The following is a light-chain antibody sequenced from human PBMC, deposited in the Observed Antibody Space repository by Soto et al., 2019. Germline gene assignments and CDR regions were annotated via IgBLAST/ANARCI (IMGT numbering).Light chain of an antibody. CDR2: GAS. Sequence: EIVLTQSPGTLSLSPGERATLSCRASQTVTRSYLAWYQQKPGQAPRLLIYGASTRATGIPAGFSGNGSGTDFTLTISRLEPEDSAVYYCQQYISSPLTFGQGTKVDIK. V-gene: IGKV3-20*01. J-gene: IGKJ1*01. CDR1: QTVTRSY. CDR3: QQYISSPLT.